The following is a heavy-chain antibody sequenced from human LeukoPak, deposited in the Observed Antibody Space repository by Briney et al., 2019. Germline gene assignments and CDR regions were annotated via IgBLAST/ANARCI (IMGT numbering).Heavy chain of an antibody. V-gene: IGHV4-59*01. CDR1: GGSISSYY. J-gene: IGHJ4*02. D-gene: IGHD3-10*01. CDR2: IYYSGST. CDR3: ARGTMVRGVSFDY. Sequence: SETLSLTCTVSGGSISSYYWSWIRQPPGKGLEWIGYIYYSGSTNYNPSLKSRVTISVDTSENQFSLKLSSVTAADTAVYYCARGTMVRGVSFDYWGQGTLVTVSS.